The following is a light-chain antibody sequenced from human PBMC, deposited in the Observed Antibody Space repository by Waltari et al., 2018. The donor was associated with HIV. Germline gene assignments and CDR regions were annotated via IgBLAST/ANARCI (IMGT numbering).Light chain of an antibody. CDR1: HSTIGSNY. CDR3: GSWDSSLSGVV. J-gene: IGLJ2*01. V-gene: IGLV1-51*01. CDR2: DNN. Sequence: QSVLTQPPSVSAAPGQKVTISCSGSHSTIGSNYVSCDQQLPGTAPKLLIYDNNKRPSGIPDRFSGSKSGTSATLGITGLQTGDEADYYCGSWDSSLSGVVFGGGTKLTVL.